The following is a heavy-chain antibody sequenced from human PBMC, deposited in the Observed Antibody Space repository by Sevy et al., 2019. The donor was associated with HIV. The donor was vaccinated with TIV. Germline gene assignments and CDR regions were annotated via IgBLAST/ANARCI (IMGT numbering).Heavy chain of an antibody. J-gene: IGHJ6*02. V-gene: IGHV3-23*01. D-gene: IGHD3-22*01. Sequence: GGSLRLSCAASGFTFSSYAMSWVRQAPGKGLEWVSAISGSGGSTYYADSVKGRFTISRDNSKNTLYLQMNSLRAEDTAVYYCAKWGDYYDSSGYYSGESNYYYYYGMDVWGQGTTVTVPS. CDR1: GFTFSSYA. CDR2: ISGSGGST. CDR3: AKWGDYYDSSGYYSGESNYYYYYGMDV.